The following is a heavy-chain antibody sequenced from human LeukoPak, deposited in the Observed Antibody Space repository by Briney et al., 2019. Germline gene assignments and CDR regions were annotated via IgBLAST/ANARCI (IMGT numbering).Heavy chain of an antibody. CDR3: ARVLAPTRYCSAGSCYSLAFDY. D-gene: IGHD2-15*01. Sequence: SVKVSCKASGGTFRSYAISWVRQAPGQGLEWMGGIIPIFGTANYAQKFQGRVTITADESTSTAYMELSSLRSEDTTVYYCARVLAPTRYCSAGSCYSLAFDYWGQGTLVTVSS. CDR1: GGTFRSYA. V-gene: IGHV1-69*13. J-gene: IGHJ4*02. CDR2: IIPIFGTA.